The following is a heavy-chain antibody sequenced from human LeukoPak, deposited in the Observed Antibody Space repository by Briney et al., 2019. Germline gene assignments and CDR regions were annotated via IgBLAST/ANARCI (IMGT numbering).Heavy chain of an antibody. CDR3: AREVRGEAFDI. Sequence: SQTLSLTCTVSGGSISSGDYYWSWIRQPPGKGLEWIGYINHSGSTYYNPSLKSRVTISVDTSKNQFSLKLSSVTAAYTAVYYCAREVRGEAFDIWGQGTMVTVSS. D-gene: IGHD3-10*01. CDR2: INHSGST. V-gene: IGHV4-30-4*08. CDR1: GGSISSGDYY. J-gene: IGHJ3*02.